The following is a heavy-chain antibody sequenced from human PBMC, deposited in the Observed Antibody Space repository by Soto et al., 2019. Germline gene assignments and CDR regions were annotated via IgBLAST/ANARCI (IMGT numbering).Heavy chain of an antibody. Sequence: QVHLVESGGGVVQPGRSLRLSCAASGFTFSSFTMHWVRQAPGKGLEWVATIWYDGSDKYYTDSVKGQFSISRDNFKNTLYLQMNSLRAEDTAVYYCARDLVKGDYWGQGTLVTVSS. CDR3: ARDLVKGDY. CDR2: IWYDGSDK. D-gene: IGHD2-8*02. J-gene: IGHJ4*02. CDR1: GFTFSSFT. V-gene: IGHV3-33*01.